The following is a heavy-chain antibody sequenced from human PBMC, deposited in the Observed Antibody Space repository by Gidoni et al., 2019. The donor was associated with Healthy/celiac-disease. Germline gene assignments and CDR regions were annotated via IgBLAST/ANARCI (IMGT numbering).Heavy chain of an antibody. D-gene: IGHD3-22*01. J-gene: IGHJ4*02. Sequence: QVQLQESRPGLVKPSQTLSPTCTVSGGSISSGRYYWSWIRQPAGKGLEWIGRIYTSGSTNYNPSLESRVTISVDTSKIQFSLKLSSVTAADTAVYYCARARSYYCDSSGYYYFDYWGQGTLVTVSS. CDR2: IYTSGST. CDR3: ARARSYYCDSSGYYYFDY. V-gene: IGHV4-61*02. CDR1: GGSISSGRYY.